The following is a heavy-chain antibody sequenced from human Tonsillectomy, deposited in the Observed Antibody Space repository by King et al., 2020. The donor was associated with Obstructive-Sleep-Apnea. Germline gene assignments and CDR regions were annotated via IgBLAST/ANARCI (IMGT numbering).Heavy chain of an antibody. V-gene: IGHV4-34*01. J-gene: IGHJ5*02. Sequence: VQLQQWGAGLLKPSETLSLTCAVYGGSFSGYYWSWIRQPPGKGLEWIGEINHSGSTNYNPSLKSRVTISVDTSKNQFSLKLSSVTAADTAVYYCARGPILYDISTGYYSGNWFDPWGQGTLVTVSS. CDR1: GGSFSGYY. D-gene: IGHD3-9*01. CDR2: INHSGST. CDR3: ARGPILYDISTGYYSGNWFDP.